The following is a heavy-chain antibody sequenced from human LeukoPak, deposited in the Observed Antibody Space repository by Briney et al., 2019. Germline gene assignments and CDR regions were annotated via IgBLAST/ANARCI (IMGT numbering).Heavy chain of an antibody. D-gene: IGHD6-19*01. CDR1: GGSIRSYY. V-gene: IGHV4-59*01. J-gene: IGHJ3*02. CDR2: FYYSGST. Sequence: PSETLSLTCTVSGGSIRSYYWSWIRQPPGTGLEWIGYFYYSGSTNYNPSLKSRVTLSVDPSKNQFSLKLNSVTAADTAVYYCARKKGSGWDSWAFGIWGQGTMVTVSS. CDR3: ARKKGSGWDSWAFGI.